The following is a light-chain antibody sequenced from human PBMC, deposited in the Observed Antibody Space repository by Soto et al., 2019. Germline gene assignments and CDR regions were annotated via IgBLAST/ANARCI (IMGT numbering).Light chain of an antibody. CDR2: DAT. CDR1: QSVVRY. Sequence: PGDTATLSCRASQSVVRYVAWYQQKPGQAPRLLIYDATIRASGIPARFSGSGSGTDFSLTISSLEPEDFAVYYCQQRYQWPPLTFGGGTKVEVK. V-gene: IGKV3-11*01. CDR3: QQRYQWPPLT. J-gene: IGKJ4*01.